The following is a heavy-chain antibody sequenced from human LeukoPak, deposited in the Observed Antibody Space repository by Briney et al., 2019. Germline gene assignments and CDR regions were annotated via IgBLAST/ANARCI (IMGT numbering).Heavy chain of an antibody. V-gene: IGHV3-23*01. CDR2: ISGTGSNT. J-gene: IGHJ3*02. Sequence: TGGSLRLSCAASRFTFSTFAMNWVRQAPGRGLEWVSGISGTGSNTYYADSVKGRFTVSRDNAKNSLYLQMNSLRAEDTAVYYCARACYDILTGYYMGPSDIWGQGTMVTVSS. CDR3: ARACYDILTGYYMGPSDI. CDR1: RFTFSTFA. D-gene: IGHD3-9*01.